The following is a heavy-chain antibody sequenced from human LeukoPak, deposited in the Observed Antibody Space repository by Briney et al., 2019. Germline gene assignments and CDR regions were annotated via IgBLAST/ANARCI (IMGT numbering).Heavy chain of an antibody. Sequence: PGGSLRLSCAASGFTFSGSAMHWVRQASGKGLEWVGRIRSKANSYATAYAASVKGRFTISRDDSKNTAYLQMNSLKTEDTAVYYCTSPEYYYGWGSYSYYYGMDVWGKGTTVTVSS. J-gene: IGHJ6*04. D-gene: IGHD3-10*01. CDR1: GFTFSGSA. V-gene: IGHV3-73*01. CDR3: TSPEYYYGWGSYSYYYGMDV. CDR2: IRSKANSYAT.